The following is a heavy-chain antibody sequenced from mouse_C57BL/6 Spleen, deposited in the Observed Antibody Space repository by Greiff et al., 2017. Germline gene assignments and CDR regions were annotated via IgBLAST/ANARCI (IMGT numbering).Heavy chain of an antibody. CDR1: GYTFTDHH. CDR2: INPNNGGT. Sequence: VQLQQSGPELVKPGASVKISCKASGYTFTDHHMNWLKQSHGKSLEWIGDINPNNGGTSYNQKFKGKATLTVDKSSSTAYMELRSLTSEDSAVYYCATTCDMDYWGQGTSVTVSS. CDR3: ATTCDMDY. J-gene: IGHJ4*01. D-gene: IGHD5-5*01. V-gene: IGHV1-26*01.